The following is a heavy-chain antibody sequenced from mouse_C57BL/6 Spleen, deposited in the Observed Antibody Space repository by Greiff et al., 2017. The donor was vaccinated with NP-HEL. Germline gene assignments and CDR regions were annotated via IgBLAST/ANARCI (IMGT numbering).Heavy chain of an antibody. Sequence: EVQGVESGGGLVQPGGSLKLSCAASGFTFSDYGMAWVRQAPRKGPEWVAFISNLAYSIYYADTVTGRFTISRENAKNTLYLEMSSLRSEDTAMYYCARKGSSYNYFDYWGQGTTLTVSS. V-gene: IGHV5-15*01. CDR3: ARKGSSYNYFDY. D-gene: IGHD1-1*01. J-gene: IGHJ2*01. CDR1: GFTFSDYG. CDR2: ISNLAYSI.